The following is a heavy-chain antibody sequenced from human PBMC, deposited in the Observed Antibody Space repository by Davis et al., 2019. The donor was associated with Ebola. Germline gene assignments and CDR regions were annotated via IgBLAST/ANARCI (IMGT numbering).Heavy chain of an antibody. V-gene: IGHV5-51*01. Sequence: GESLKISCKGSGYGFTSYWIAWVRQMPGKGLEWMGIIYPADSDTRYSPSFQGQVTISADKSISTAYLQWSSLKASDTAMYYCARQSVVSATAFDYWGQGTLVTVSS. CDR2: IYPADSDT. CDR3: ARQSVVSATAFDY. D-gene: IGHD2-21*01. CDR1: GYGFTSYW. J-gene: IGHJ4*02.